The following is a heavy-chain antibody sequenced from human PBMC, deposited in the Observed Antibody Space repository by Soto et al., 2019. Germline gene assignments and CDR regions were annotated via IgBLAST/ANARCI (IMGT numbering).Heavy chain of an antibody. CDR3: ASFRSSGWYAGMDV. J-gene: IGHJ6*02. CDR2: INHSGST. CDR1: GGSFSGYY. D-gene: IGHD6-19*01. V-gene: IGHV4-34*01. Sequence: KPSETLSLTCAVYGGSFSGYYWSWIRQPPGKGLEWIGEINHSGSTNYNPSLKSRVTISVDTSKNQFSLKLSSVTAADTAVYYCASFRSSGWYAGMDVWGQGTTVTVSS.